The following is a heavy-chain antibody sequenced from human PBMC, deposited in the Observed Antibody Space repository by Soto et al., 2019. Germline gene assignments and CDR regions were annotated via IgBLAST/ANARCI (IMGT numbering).Heavy chain of an antibody. D-gene: IGHD3-9*01. J-gene: IGHJ3*02. CDR1: GGSISSGGYY. Sequence: PSETLSLTCTVSGGSISSGGYYWSWIRQHPGKGLEWIGYIYYSGSTYYNPSLKSRVTISVDTSKNQFSLKLSSVTAADTAVYYCARQYDVLRYFDWLLYGTYSHAFDIWGQGTMVTVSS. CDR2: IYYSGST. V-gene: IGHV4-31*03. CDR3: ARQYDVLRYFDWLLYGTYSHAFDI.